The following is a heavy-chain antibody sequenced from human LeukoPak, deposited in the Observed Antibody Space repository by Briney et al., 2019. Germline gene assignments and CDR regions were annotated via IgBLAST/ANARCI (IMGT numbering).Heavy chain of an antibody. J-gene: IGHJ3*02. CDR3: AREYSGSYRTAFDI. V-gene: IGHV3-9*01. D-gene: IGHD1-26*01. Sequence: GRSLRLSCAASGFTFDDYAMHWVRQAPGKGLEWVSGISWISGSIGYADSVKGRFTISRDNAKNSLYLQMNSLRAEDTALYYCAREYSGSYRTAFDIWGQGTMVTVSS. CDR2: ISWISGSI. CDR1: GFTFDDYA.